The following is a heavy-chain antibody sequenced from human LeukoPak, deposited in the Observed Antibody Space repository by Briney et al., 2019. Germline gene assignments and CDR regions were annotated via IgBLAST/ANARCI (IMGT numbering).Heavy chain of an antibody. CDR2: IWYDGSNK. CDR3: ATAVASSSGWYADY. CDR1: GFTFRSYG. J-gene: IGHJ4*02. V-gene: IGHV3-33*01. D-gene: IGHD6-19*01. Sequence: GGSLRLSCAASGFTFRSYGMHWVRQAPGKGLEWVAVIWYDGSNKYYADSVKGRFTVSKDNSKNTLYLQMNSLRAEDTAVYYCATAVASSSGWYADYWGQGTLVTVSS.